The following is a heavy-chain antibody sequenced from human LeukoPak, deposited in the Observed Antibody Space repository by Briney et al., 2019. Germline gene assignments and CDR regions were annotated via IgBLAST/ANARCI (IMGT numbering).Heavy chain of an antibody. D-gene: IGHD3-22*01. Sequence: SQTLSLTCTVSGGSISSGDYYWSWIRQPPGKGLEWIGYIYYSGSTYYNPSLKSRVTMSVDTSKNQFSLKLSSVTAADTAVYYCARVTTKIAGPPYSSGYQDIDYWGQGTLVTVSS. CDR1: GGSISSGDYY. V-gene: IGHV4-30-4*01. CDR3: ARVTTKIAGPPYSSGYQDIDY. J-gene: IGHJ4*02. CDR2: IYYSGST.